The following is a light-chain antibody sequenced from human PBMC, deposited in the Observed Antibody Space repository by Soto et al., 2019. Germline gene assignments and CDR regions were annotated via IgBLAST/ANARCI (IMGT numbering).Light chain of an antibody. CDR3: QQYAGPPTT. V-gene: IGKV3-20*01. CDR2: GAS. Sequence: IVLTQSPSTLSVSQGERVTLSCRASQSVDINLAWYQQKRGQARRLLIYGASRRATGIPDRFSGGGSGTDFTLTISRLEPEDFAVYFCQQYAGPPTTFGQGTRLEIK. J-gene: IGKJ5*01. CDR1: QSVDIN.